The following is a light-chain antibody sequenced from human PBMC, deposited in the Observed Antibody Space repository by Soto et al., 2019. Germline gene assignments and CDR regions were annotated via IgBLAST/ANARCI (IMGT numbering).Light chain of an antibody. CDR2: GAS. V-gene: IGKV3-11*01. CDR1: QRVSSK. J-gene: IGKJ5*01. CDR3: QQRNVWPTVT. Sequence: EIVMTQSPVTRSLSAGERATLSWRASQRVSSKVAWYQQKPGQAPRLLIYGASTRATGIPARFSGSGSGTDFTLTISSLEPEDSAVYYCQQRNVWPTVTFGQGTRLEIK.